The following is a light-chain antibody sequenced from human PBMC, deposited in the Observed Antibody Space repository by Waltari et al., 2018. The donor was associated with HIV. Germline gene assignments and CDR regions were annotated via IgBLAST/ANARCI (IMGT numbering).Light chain of an antibody. Sequence: NFMLTQPHSVSESPGKTVTISCTRSSGSIASTSGQWYQQRPGTSPTTVIYEDNQRPSGVPDRFSGSIDSSSNSASLTISGLKTEDEADYYCQSYDSSTRGVVFGGGTKLTVL. CDR1: SGSIASTS. J-gene: IGLJ2*01. CDR3: QSYDSSTRGVV. V-gene: IGLV6-57*01. CDR2: EDN.